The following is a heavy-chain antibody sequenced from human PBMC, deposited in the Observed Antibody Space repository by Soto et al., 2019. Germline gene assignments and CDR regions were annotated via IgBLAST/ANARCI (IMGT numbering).Heavy chain of an antibody. Sequence: QVQLQESGPGLVKPSETLSLTCTVSGGSVSSGSYYWSWIRQPPGKGLEWIGYIYYSGSTNYNPSLKSRVTISVDTSKNQFFLKLSSVTAADTAVYYCARADRWDGMDVWGQGTTVTVSS. CDR3: ARADRWDGMDV. CDR2: IYYSGST. D-gene: IGHD1-26*01. J-gene: IGHJ6*02. CDR1: GGSVSSGSYY. V-gene: IGHV4-61*01.